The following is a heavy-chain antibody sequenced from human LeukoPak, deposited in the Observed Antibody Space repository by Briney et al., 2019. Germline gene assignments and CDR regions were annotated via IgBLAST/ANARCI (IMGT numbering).Heavy chain of an antibody. Sequence: GGSLRLSCAASGFTFDSHAMSWVRQAPGNGLEWVSSISGNGGSTYYADSVKGRFTISRGNSKNTLYLQMNSLRAEDTAVYFCAKWLALVRGVPSVYGMDVWGRGTAVTVSS. CDR1: GFTFDSHA. CDR3: AKWLALVRGVPSVYGMDV. V-gene: IGHV3-23*01. D-gene: IGHD3-10*01. J-gene: IGHJ6*02. CDR2: ISGNGGST.